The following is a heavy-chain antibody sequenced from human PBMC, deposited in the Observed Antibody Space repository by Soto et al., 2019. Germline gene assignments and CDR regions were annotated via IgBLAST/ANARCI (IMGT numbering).Heavy chain of an antibody. V-gene: IGHV3-23*01. CDR1: GFTFSSYA. Sequence: EVQLLESGGGLVQPGGSLRLSCAASGFTFSSYAMSWVRQAPGKGLEWVSAISGSGGSTYYADSVKGRFTISRDNSKNTLYLQMNSLRAEDTAVYYCAKDKDLALWFGELNLSYYFDYWGQGTLVTVSS. CDR2: ISGSGGST. CDR3: AKDKDLALWFGELNLSYYFDY. D-gene: IGHD3-10*01. J-gene: IGHJ4*02.